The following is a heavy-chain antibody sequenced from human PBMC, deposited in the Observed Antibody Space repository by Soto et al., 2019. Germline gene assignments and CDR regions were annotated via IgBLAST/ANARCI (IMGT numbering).Heavy chain of an antibody. V-gene: IGHV3-23*01. D-gene: IGHD3-3*01. CDR1: GFTFSSYA. CDR2: ISGSGGST. Sequence: EVQLLESGGGLVQPGGSLRLSCAASGFTFSSYAMSWVRQAPGKGLEWVSAISGSGGSTYYADSVKGRFTISRDNSKYTLYLQMTSRRAEDRAVYYCAKARAQYYDFWSGYPVDYWGQGTLVTVSS. CDR3: AKARAQYYDFWSGYPVDY. J-gene: IGHJ4*02.